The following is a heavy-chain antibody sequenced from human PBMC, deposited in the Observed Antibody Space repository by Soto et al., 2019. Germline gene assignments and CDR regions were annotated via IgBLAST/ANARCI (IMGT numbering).Heavy chain of an antibody. CDR1: GYTFTTYY. CDR3: ARLWGEIGPAFDP. CDR2: FNPYTGGT. Sequence: QGQLVQSGAEVKKPGASVKVSCKASGYTFTTYYIHWMRQAPGQGLEWMGMFNPYTGGTRYAHKFQGRVTMTGDTCTSTGYMELSRLRSDDTAVYYCARLWGEIGPAFDPWGQRTLVTVSS. J-gene: IGHJ5*02. D-gene: IGHD1-26*01. V-gene: IGHV1-46*01.